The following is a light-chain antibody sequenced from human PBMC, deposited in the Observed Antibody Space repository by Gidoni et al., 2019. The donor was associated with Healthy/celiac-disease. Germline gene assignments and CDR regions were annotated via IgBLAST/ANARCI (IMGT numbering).Light chain of an antibody. CDR3: MQALQTPPG. V-gene: IGKV2-28*01. CDR2: LGS. J-gene: IGKJ1*01. CDR1: QSLLHSNGYNY. Sequence: DIVMTQSPPSLPVTPGEPASISCRSSQSLLHSNGYNYLGWYLQKPGQSPQLLIYLGSNRASGVPDRFSGSGSGTDFTLKISRVEAGDVGVYYCMQALQTPPGFGQGTKVEIK.